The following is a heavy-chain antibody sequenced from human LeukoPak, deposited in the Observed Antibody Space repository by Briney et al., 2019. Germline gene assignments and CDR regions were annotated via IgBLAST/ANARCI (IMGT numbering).Heavy chain of an antibody. V-gene: IGHV4-4*07. CDR2: MYSSGST. CDR1: GGSISSYY. D-gene: IGHD3-22*01. Sequence: SETLSLTCTVSGGSISSYYWTWIRQPAGKGLEWIGRMYSSGSTNYNPSLKSRVIMSVDKSQNQFSLKLSSVTAADTAVYYCARARDYYDSSSYPNWFDPWGRGTLVTVSS. J-gene: IGHJ5*02. CDR3: ARARDYYDSSSYPNWFDP.